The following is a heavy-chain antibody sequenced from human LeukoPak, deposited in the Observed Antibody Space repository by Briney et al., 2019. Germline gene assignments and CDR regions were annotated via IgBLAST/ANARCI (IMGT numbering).Heavy chain of an antibody. V-gene: IGHV3-7*01. D-gene: IGHD6-19*01. CDR3: ARDTPREAVAGLFDY. J-gene: IGHJ4*02. CDR2: IKQDGSAK. CDR1: GFTFSSYW. Sequence: QAGGSLRLSCAASGFTFSSYWMSWVRQAPGKGLEWVANIKQDGSAKYYVDSVKGRFTISRDNAKNSLYLQMNSLRAEDTAVYYCARDTPREAVAGLFDYWGQGTLVTVSS.